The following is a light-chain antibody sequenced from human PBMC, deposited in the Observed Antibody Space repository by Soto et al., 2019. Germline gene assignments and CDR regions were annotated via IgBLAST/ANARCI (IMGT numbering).Light chain of an antibody. V-gene: IGLV7-43*01. CDR2: STS. CDR1: TGGVTSGYY. J-gene: IGLJ2*01. CDR3: LLYYGGGRRV. Sequence: QAVVTQEPSLTVSPGGTVTLTCASSTGGVTSGYYPNWFQQKPGQAPRALIYSTSNKPSWTPARFSGSLLGGKAALTLSGVHPQDDDEYYCLLYYGGGRRVFGGGTKLTVL.